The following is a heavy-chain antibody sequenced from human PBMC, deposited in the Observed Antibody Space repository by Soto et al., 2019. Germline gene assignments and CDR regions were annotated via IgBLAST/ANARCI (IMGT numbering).Heavy chain of an antibody. V-gene: IGHV3-7*01. CDR3: ARDAVATQTDAFDI. CDR1: GFTFSSYW. Sequence: PGGSLRLSCAASGFTFSSYWMSWVRQAPGKGLEWVANIKQDGSEKYYVDSVKGRFTISRDNAKNSLYLQMNSLRAEDTAVYYCARDAVATQTDAFDIWGQGTMVTVS. D-gene: IGHD6-19*01. J-gene: IGHJ3*02. CDR2: IKQDGSEK.